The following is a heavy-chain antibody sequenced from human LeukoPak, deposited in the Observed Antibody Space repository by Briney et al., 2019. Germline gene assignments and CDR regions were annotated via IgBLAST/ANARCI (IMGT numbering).Heavy chain of an antibody. CDR2: IRYDGNIK. CDR3: ARDRVGQQLGDYYYYMDV. D-gene: IGHD6-13*01. V-gene: IGHV3-30*02. CDR1: GFSFSSYG. Sequence: GGSLRLSCAASGFSFSSYGMHWVRQAPGKGLEWVAFIRYDGNIKHYADSVKGRFTISRDNSKNTLYLQMNSLRAEDTAVYYCARDRVGQQLGDYYYYMDVWGKGTTVTISS. J-gene: IGHJ6*03.